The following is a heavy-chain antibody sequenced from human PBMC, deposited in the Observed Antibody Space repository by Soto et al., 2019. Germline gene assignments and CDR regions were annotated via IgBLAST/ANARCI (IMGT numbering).Heavy chain of an antibody. CDR3: YVCGNYLSMAV. CDR2: INPDGGGT. J-gene: IGHJ6*02. Sequence: QVPLVQSGAAVKKPGASVKVSCTASGYTFTSYYMHWVRLAPGQGLEWMGIINPDGGGTSYAQQFQGRVIMTRDTSTSTVYMEMSSLRSEDTAVYYCYVCGNYLSMAVWGQGTTVTVSS. V-gene: IGHV1-46*01. CDR1: GYTFTSYY. D-gene: IGHD4-4*01.